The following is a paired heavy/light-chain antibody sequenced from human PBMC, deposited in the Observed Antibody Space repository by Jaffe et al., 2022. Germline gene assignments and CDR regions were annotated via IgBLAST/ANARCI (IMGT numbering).Light chain of an antibody. CDR3: LLYYGGAQSWV. CDR1: TGAVTNGNY. CDR2: GTS. Sequence: QTVVTQEPSLTVSPGGTITLTCASSTGAVTNGNYPNWFQQKPGQAPRALIYGTSDKHSWTPARFSGSLLGGKAALTLSNVQPEDEADYYCLLYYGGAQSWVFGGGTKLTVL. V-gene: IGLV7-43*01. J-gene: IGLJ3*02.
Heavy chain of an antibody. CDR3: ARIILGAYDFWSDYP. CDR2: IYYDRST. V-gene: IGHV4-39*01. CDR1: GGSISSSSYY. J-gene: IGHJ5*02. D-gene: IGHD3-3*01. Sequence: QLQLQESGPGLVKPSETLSLTCTVSGGSISSSSYYWGWIRQPPGKGLDWIGNIYYDRSTYYNPSLKSRVTISIDTSKNKFSLRLSSVTAADTAVYYCARIILGAYDFWSDYPWGQGTLVTVSS.